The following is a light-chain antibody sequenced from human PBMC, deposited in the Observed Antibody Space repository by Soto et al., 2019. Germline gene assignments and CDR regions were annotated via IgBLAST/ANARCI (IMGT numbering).Light chain of an antibody. CDR3: SSYTSSTAYV. CDR2: EVT. Sequence: QCVLTQPASASGSPGQSITISCTGTSSDVGGYNYVSWYQLHPGKAPKLILYEVTNRPSGVSDRFSGSKSGNTASLTISGLQAEDDADYYCSSYTSSTAYVFGTGTKVTVL. J-gene: IGLJ1*01. V-gene: IGLV2-14*01. CDR1: SSDVGGYNY.